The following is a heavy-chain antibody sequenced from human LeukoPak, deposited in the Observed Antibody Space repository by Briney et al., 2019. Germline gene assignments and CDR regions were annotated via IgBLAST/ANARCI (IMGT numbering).Heavy chain of an antibody. D-gene: IGHD3-10*01. CDR2: IYHSGST. CDR1: GGSISSSSYY. CDR3: AKSRLREWFGEYADAFDI. V-gene: IGHV4-39*07. J-gene: IGHJ3*02. Sequence: SETLSLTCTVSGGSISSSSYYWGWIRQPPGKGLEWIGSIYHSGSTNYNPSLKSRVTISVDKSKNQFSLKLSSVTAADTAVFYCAKSRLREWFGEYADAFDIWGQGTMVTVSS.